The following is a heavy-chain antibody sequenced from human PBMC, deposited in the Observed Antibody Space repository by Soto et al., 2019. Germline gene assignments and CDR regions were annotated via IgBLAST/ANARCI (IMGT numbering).Heavy chain of an antibody. D-gene: IGHD6-13*01. J-gene: IGHJ6*02. V-gene: IGHV4-59*01. CDR3: ARDLTAAAV. CDR1: GGSISSYY. CDR2: IYYSGST. Sequence: SETLSLTCTVSGGSISSYYWSWIRQPPGKGLEWIGYIYYSGSTNYNPSLKSRVTISVGTSKNQFSLKLSSVTAADTAVYYCARDLTAAAVWGQGTTVTVSS.